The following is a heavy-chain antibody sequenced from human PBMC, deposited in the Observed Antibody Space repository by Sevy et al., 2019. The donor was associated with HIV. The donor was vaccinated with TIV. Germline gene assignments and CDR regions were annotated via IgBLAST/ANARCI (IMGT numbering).Heavy chain of an antibody. J-gene: IGHJ4*02. CDR1: GVAPSGFIFRSYE. D-gene: IGHD6-13*01. CDR2: VTHTDTTK. V-gene: IGHV3-48*03. CDR3: VRDNGAAAGDY. Sequence: GGSLRLSCAGSGVAPSGFIFRSYEMNWVRQAPGKGLEWVAFVTHTDTTKYYADFVKGRFTISRDNARNLLFLQMNNLRAEDTALYYCVRDNGAAAGDYWAQGTLVTVSS.